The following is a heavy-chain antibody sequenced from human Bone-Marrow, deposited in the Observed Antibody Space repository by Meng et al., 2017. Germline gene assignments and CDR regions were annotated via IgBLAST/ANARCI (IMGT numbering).Heavy chain of an antibody. CDR3: ARYRSGYSLFDY. CDR2: IYCSGST. CDR1: GGSISSGGYY. J-gene: IGHJ4*02. D-gene: IGHD5-12*01. Sequence: QVQLQESVPGLVKPSQTLSLTCTVSGGSISSGGYYWSWIRQHPGKGLECIGYIYCSGSTYYNPSLKSRVIISVDTYMHQFSLKMTSVTAADTVVYYCARYRSGYSLFDYWGQGTLVTVSS. V-gene: IGHV4-31*03.